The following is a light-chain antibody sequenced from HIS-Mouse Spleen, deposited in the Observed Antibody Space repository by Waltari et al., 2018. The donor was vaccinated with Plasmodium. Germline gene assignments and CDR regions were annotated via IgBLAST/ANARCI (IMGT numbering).Light chain of an antibody. J-gene: IGKJ2*01. CDR1: QDISNY. CDR3: QQYDNLPYT. Sequence: DIQMNQCPSSLSASVGDRVTITCQARQDISNYLNWYQQKPGKAPKLLIYDASNLETGVPSRFSGSGSGTDFTFTISSLQPEDIATYYCQQYDNLPYTFGQGTKLEIK. V-gene: IGKV1-33*01. CDR2: DAS.